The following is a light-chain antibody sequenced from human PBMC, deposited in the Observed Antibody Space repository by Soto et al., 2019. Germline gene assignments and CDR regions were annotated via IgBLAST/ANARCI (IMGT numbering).Light chain of an antibody. CDR2: DVS. Sequence: QSALTQPASLSGCPGQSITISCTGTRSDVGGFNVVSWYQQHPVKAPKFMIDDVSDRPSGVSNRFSGSKSGNTASLTISGLQAEDEDDSYCNSYTSSTLGVFGTWNQGNVL. V-gene: IGLV2-14*03. CDR3: NSYTSSTLGV. CDR1: RSDVGGFNV. J-gene: IGLJ1*01.